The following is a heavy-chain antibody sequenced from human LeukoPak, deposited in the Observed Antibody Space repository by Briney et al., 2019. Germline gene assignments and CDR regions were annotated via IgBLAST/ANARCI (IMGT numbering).Heavy chain of an antibody. Sequence: ASVKVSCKVSGYTLTELSLHWVRQAPGKGLEWMGGFDPEDGETIYAQKFQGRVTMTEDTSTDTAYMELSSLRSEDTAVYYCATERYSSGWYDYWGQGTLVTVSS. D-gene: IGHD6-19*01. CDR1: GYTLTELS. J-gene: IGHJ4*02. CDR3: ATERYSSGWYDY. V-gene: IGHV1-24*01. CDR2: FDPEDGET.